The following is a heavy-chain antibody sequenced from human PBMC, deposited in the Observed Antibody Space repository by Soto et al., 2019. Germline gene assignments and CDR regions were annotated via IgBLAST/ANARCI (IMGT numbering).Heavy chain of an antibody. CDR2: IYHSGST. J-gene: IGHJ5*02. D-gene: IGHD3-22*01. Sequence: SETLSVTCAVSGYSISSGYYWGWIRQPPGKGLEWIGSIYHSGSTYYNPSLKSRVTISVDTSKNQFSLKLSSVTAADTAVYYCARAPASITMIVVVINNWFDPWGQGTLVTVS. V-gene: IGHV4-38-2*01. CDR3: ARAPASITMIVVVINNWFDP. CDR1: GYSISSGYY.